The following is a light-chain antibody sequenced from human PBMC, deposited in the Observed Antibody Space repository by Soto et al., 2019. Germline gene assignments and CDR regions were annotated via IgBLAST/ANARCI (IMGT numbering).Light chain of an antibody. J-gene: IGLJ1*01. CDR2: DVT. Sequence: QSALTQPASVSGSPGQSITISCTGTSSDVGGFNYVSWYQQHPGKAPKLMIYDVTNRPSGVSYRFSGSKSGNTASLTIPGLQAEDEADYYCNSYTSSSPYVFGTGTKLTVL. V-gene: IGLV2-14*03. CDR3: NSYTSSSPYV. CDR1: SSDVGGFNY.